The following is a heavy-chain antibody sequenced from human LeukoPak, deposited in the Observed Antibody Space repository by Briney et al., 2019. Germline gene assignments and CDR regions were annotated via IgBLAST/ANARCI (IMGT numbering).Heavy chain of an antibody. V-gene: IGHV3-64D*09. CDR2: ISSNGGRT. J-gene: IGHJ4*02. Sequence: GSLRLSCSASGFIFSNYDMHWVRQAPGKGLEYVSGISSNGGRTYYADSVKGRFTVSRDNSKNTLYLQMSSLRVEDTAVYYCVNGGNSAYDLDDWGQGTLVTVSS. CDR1: GFIFSNYD. CDR3: VNGGNSAYDLDD. D-gene: IGHD5-12*01.